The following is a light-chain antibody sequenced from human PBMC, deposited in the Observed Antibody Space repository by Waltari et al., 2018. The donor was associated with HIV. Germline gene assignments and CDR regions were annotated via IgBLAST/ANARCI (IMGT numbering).Light chain of an antibody. Sequence: QSALTQPASVSGSPGPSITISCTGTSSDVGAYNYVSWYQLHPGNAPKLMIYDVSNRPSGVSDRFSGSKSANTASLTISGLQAEDEAHYYCSSYTSSSTVVFGGGTKLTVL. V-gene: IGLV2-14*03. CDR1: SSDVGAYNY. CDR2: DVS. CDR3: SSYTSSSTVV. J-gene: IGLJ2*01.